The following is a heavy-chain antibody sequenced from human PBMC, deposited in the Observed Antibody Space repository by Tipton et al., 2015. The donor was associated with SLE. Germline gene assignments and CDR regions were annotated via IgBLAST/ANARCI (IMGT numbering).Heavy chain of an antibody. CDR2: IYHSGST. CDR1: GYSISSGYY. D-gene: IGHD4-17*01. CDR3: ARDDYGDSSTPYDY. Sequence: TLSLTCAVPGYSISSGYYWGWFRQPPGKGLEWIGSIYHSGSTYYNPSLKSRVTISVDTSKNQFSLKLSSVTAADTAVYYCARDDYGDSSTPYDYWGQGTLVTVSS. J-gene: IGHJ4*02. V-gene: IGHV4-38-2*02.